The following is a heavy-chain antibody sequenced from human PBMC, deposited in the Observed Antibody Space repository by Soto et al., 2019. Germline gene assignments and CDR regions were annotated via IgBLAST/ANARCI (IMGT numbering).Heavy chain of an antibody. CDR1: GGSISSSNW. CDR2: IYHSGST. V-gene: IGHV4-4*02. Sequence: SETLSLTCAVSGGSISSSNWWSWVRQPPGKGLEWIGEIYHSGSTNYNPSLKSRVTISVDKSKNQFSLKLSSVTAADTAVYYCARDRSATVTTAPLIYYYYGMDVWGQGTPVTVSS. D-gene: IGHD4-17*01. CDR3: ARDRSATVTTAPLIYYYYGMDV. J-gene: IGHJ6*02.